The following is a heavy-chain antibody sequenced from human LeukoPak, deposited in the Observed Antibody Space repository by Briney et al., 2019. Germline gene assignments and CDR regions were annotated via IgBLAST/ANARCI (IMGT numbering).Heavy chain of an antibody. J-gene: IGHJ4*02. CDR2: ISGSGGST. CDR3: ARSAVRGVACDY. D-gene: IGHD3-10*01. V-gene: IGHV3-23*01. CDR1: GFTFSSYA. Sequence: GGSLRLSCAASGFTFSSYAMSWVRQAPGKGLEWVSAISGSGGSTYYADSVKGRFTISRDNAKNTLFLDMHSLRPGDSAVYYCARSAVRGVACDYWGQGTLLTVSS.